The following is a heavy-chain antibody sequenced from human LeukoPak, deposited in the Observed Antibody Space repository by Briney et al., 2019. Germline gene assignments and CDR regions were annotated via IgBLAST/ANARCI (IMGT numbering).Heavy chain of an antibody. J-gene: IGHJ3*02. V-gene: IGHV3-30*02. Sequence: GGSLRLSCAASGFTFSSYGMHWVRQAPGKGLEWVAFIRHDGSNKYYADSVKGRFTISRDNSKNTLYLQMNSLRAEDTAVYYCAKDQGRYCSSTSCHAWAFDIWGQGTMVTVSS. CDR1: GFTFSSYG. CDR3: AKDQGRYCSSTSCHAWAFDI. D-gene: IGHD2-2*01. CDR2: IRHDGSNK.